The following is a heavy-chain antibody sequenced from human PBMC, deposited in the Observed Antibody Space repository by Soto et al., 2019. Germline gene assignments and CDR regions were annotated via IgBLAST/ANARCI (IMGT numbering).Heavy chain of an antibody. CDR2: IIPIFGTA. CDR3: ARSSGSSTSSDYYYYYGMDV. Sequence: VSSVKVSCKASGGTFSSYAISWVRQAPGQGLEWMGGIIPIFGTANYAQKFQGRVTITADESTSTAYMELSSLRSEDTAVYYCARSSGSSTSSDYYYYYGMDVWGQGTTVTVSS. CDR1: GGTFSSYA. V-gene: IGHV1-69*13. J-gene: IGHJ6*02. D-gene: IGHD2-2*01.